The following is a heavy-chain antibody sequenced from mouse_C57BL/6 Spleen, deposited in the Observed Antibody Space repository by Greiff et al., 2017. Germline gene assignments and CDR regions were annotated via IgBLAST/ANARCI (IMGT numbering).Heavy chain of an antibody. V-gene: IGHV1-80*01. CDR2: IYPGDGDT. J-gene: IGHJ1*03. D-gene: IGHD2-3*01. CDR3: ARIWSLYGYYAYFDF. Sequence: QVQLQQSGAELVKPGASVKISCKASGYAFSSYWMNWVKQRPGKGLEWIGQIYPGDGDTNYNGKFKGKATLTADKSSSTASMQLSSLTSEDSAVYFCARIWSLYGYYAYFDFWGTGTTVTVSS. CDR1: GYAFSSYW.